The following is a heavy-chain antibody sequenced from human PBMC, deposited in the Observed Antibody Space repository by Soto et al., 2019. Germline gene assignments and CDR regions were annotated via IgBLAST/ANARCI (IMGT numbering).Heavy chain of an antibody. CDR3: ARRALKNIAVPPCDH. CDR1: GYTFTSYA. D-gene: IGHD2-15*01. V-gene: IGHV1-3*01. J-gene: IGHJ4*02. CDR2: INAGNGNT. Sequence: ASVKVSCKASGYTFTSYAMHWVRQAPGQRLEWMGWINAGNGNTKYSQKFQGRVTITRDTSASTAYMELSSLRSEDTAVYYCARRALKNIAVPPCDHWGQGTLGT.